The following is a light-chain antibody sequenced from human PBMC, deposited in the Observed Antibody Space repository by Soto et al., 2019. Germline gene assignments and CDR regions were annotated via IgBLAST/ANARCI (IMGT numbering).Light chain of an antibody. V-gene: IGKV1-33*01. J-gene: IGKJ4*01. CDR3: QQYDTLPPT. CDR1: QDISNY. Sequence: DIQMTQSPSSLSASVGDRVTITCQASQDISNYLNWYQQKPGKAPKLLICDASNLETGVPSRFSGSGSGTDFTFTISSLQPEDIATYYCQQYDTLPPTFGGGTKVEIK. CDR2: DAS.